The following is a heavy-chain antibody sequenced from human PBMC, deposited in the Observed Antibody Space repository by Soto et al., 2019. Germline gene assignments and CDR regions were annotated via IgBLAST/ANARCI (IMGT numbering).Heavy chain of an antibody. Sequence: SETLSLTCTVAGGSIRSNSYYWGWIRQPPGKGLEWIGSIYYSGSTYYNPSLKSRVTISVDTSKNQFSVTLSSVTAADTAVYYCARGGRVADGAGWFDPWGQGTLVTVSS. CDR2: IYYSGST. J-gene: IGHJ5*02. CDR1: GGSIRSNSYY. CDR3: ARGGRVADGAGWFDP. D-gene: IGHD6-13*01. V-gene: IGHV4-39*01.